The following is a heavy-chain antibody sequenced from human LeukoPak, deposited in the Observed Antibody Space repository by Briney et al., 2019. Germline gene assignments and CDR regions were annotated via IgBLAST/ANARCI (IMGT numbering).Heavy chain of an antibody. CDR2: INPSGGST. CDR3: ARDCSSTSCYIGMDV. Sequence: AASVKVSCKASGYIITNYHMHWVRQAPGQGLEWIGIINPSGGSTSYAQKFQGRVTMTRDTSISTAYMELSRLRSDDTAVYYCARDCSSTSCYIGMDVWGQGTTVTVSS. CDR1: GYIITNYH. D-gene: IGHD2-2*02. J-gene: IGHJ6*02. V-gene: IGHV1-46*01.